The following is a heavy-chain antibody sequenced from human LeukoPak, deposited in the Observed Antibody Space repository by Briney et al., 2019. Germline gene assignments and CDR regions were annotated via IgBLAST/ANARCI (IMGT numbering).Heavy chain of an antibody. Sequence: GGSLRLSCTAPGFTFDDYAMSWSRQAPGKGLERISFIRSNAYDGTTEYAASVTGRFTISIDDSKNIVYLHMNSLRVEDTAVYYCTIDGEDGTYYDYWGQGTLVTVSS. J-gene: IGHJ4*02. CDR1: GFTFDDYA. CDR3: TIDGEDGTYYDY. D-gene: IGHD1-26*01. V-gene: IGHV3-49*03. CDR2: IRSNAYDGTT.